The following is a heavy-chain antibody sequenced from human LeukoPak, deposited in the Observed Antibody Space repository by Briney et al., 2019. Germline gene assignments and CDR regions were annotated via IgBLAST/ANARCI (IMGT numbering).Heavy chain of an antibody. Sequence: SWIRQAPGEGLEWLALIYGNDDKRYSPSLQGRLTITKDTSTNQVVLTMTNMDPVDPATYYCAHRGGSLGWFGSWGQGTLVTVSS. CDR2: IYGNDDK. CDR3: AHRGGSLGWFGS. V-gene: IGHV2-5*01. J-gene: IGHJ5*01. D-gene: IGHD7-27*01.